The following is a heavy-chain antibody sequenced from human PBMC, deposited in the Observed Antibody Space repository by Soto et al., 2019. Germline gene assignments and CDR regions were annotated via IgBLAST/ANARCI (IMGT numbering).Heavy chain of an antibody. CDR2: IKQDGSEK. V-gene: IGHV3-7*01. D-gene: IGHD3-16*01. CDR3: ARTRFGGLPPYYYYMDV. CDR1: GFPFSSYW. J-gene: IGHJ6*03. Sequence: GGSLRLSCAASGFPFSSYWMSWVRPAPGKGLEWVANIKQDGSEKYYVDSVKGRFTISRDNAKNSLYLQMNSLRAEDTAVYYCARTRFGGLPPYYYYMDVWGKGTTVTVSS.